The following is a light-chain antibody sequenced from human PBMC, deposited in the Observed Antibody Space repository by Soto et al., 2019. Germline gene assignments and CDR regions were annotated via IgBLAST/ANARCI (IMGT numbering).Light chain of an antibody. CDR2: AAS. CDR3: QQSYSSPQT. V-gene: IGKV1-39*01. J-gene: IGKJ1*01. Sequence: DIQMTQSPSSLSASVGDRVSITCRAGQSINRFLNWYQQKPGKPPKLLIYAASSLLSGVPSRFSGSGSGTDVTLTISSLQPEDFATYYCQQSYSSPQTFGQGTRVEIK. CDR1: QSINRF.